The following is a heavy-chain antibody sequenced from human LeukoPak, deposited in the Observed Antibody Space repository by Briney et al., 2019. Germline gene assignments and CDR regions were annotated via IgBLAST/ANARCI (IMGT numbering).Heavy chain of an antibody. CDR2: INPSGGST. CDR1: GYTFTGYY. Sequence: ASVKVSCKASGYTFTGYYIHWVRQAPGQGLEWMGIINPSGGSTSYAQKFQGRVTMTRDMSTSTVYMELSSLRSEDTAVYYCARATMGYYYYYMDVWGKGTTVTVSS. D-gene: IGHD4/OR15-4a*01. CDR3: ARATMGYYYYYMDV. V-gene: IGHV1-46*01. J-gene: IGHJ6*03.